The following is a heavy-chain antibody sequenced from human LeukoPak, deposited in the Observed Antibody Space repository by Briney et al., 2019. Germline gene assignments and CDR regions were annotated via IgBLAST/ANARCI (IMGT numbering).Heavy chain of an antibody. CDR2: ITSSGDYI. CDR3: ARDFSRNYYGSGSLDY. D-gene: IGHD3-10*01. Sequence: GGSLRLSCAASGFTFSAYSMNWVRQAPGKGLEWVSSITSSGDYIYYADSVKGRFTISRDNAKNSLYLQMNSLRAEDTAVYYCARDFSRNYYGSGSLDYWGQGTLVTVSS. J-gene: IGHJ4*02. V-gene: IGHV3-21*01. CDR1: GFTFSAYS.